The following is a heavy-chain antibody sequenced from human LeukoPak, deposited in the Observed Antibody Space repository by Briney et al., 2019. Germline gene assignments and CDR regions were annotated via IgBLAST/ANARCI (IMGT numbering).Heavy chain of an antibody. CDR2: IYPGDSDT. Sequence: GESLKISCKGSGYTFTNYWIGWVRQMPGKGLEWMGIIYPGDSDTRYSPSFQGQVTISADKSVNTAYLQWSSLKASDTAMYYCARDLGAVGTAAGLWGQGTLVTVSS. CDR1: GYTFTNYW. V-gene: IGHV5-51*01. D-gene: IGHD6-13*01. J-gene: IGHJ4*02. CDR3: ARDLGAVGTAAGL.